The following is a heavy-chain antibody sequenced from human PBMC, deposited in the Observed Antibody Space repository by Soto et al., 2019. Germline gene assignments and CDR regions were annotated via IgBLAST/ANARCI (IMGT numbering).Heavy chain of an antibody. J-gene: IGHJ6*02. CDR1: GFTFSSYA. Sequence: QVQLVESGGGVVQPGRSLRLSCAASGFTFSSYAMHWVRQAPGKGLEWVAVISYDGSNKYYADSVKGRFTISRDNSKNTLYLQMNSLRAEDTAVYYCARDPSVTMVRGEAWDYGMDVWGQGTTVTVSS. V-gene: IGHV3-30-3*01. CDR2: ISYDGSNK. CDR3: ARDPSVTMVRGEAWDYGMDV. D-gene: IGHD3-10*01.